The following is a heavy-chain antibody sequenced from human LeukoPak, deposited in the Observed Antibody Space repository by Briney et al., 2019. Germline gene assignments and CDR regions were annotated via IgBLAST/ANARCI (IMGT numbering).Heavy chain of an antibody. CDR2: IRYDESNK. CDR1: GFIFSNYG. D-gene: IGHD6-19*01. CDR3: ATMQWMEGVDWFDP. Sequence: GGSLRLSCAASGFIFSNYGMHWFRQAPGKGLEWVAFIRYDESNKFYADSVKGRFTISRDNSKNTLFLQMNSLRAEDTAVYYCATMQWMEGVDWFDPWGQGTLVTVSS. J-gene: IGHJ5*02. V-gene: IGHV3-30*02.